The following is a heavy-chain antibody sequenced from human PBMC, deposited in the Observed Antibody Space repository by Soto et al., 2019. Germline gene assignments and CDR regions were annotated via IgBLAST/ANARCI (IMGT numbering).Heavy chain of an antibody. Sequence: QLQLQESGPGLVKPSETLSLTCTVSGGSISSSSYYWGWIRQPPGKGLEWIGSIYYSGSTYYNPSLKSRVTISVDTSKNQFSLKLSSVTAADTAVYYCARQYEGGDDRGSVDYWGQGTLVTVSS. CDR3: ARQYEGGDDRGSVDY. D-gene: IGHD4-17*01. CDR2: IYYSGST. J-gene: IGHJ4*02. CDR1: GGSISSSSYY. V-gene: IGHV4-39*01.